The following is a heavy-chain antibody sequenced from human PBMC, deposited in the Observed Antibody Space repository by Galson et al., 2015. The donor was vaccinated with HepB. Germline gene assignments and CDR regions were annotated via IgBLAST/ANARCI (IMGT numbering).Heavy chain of an antibody. CDR1: GFTLSNYG. CDR3: ARAVSGPGGE. Sequence: SLRLSCAASGFTLSNYGMHWVRQAPGKGLEWVALIWYDGSNRYYADSLKGRFTISRDNSKNTVYLQMNSLRAEDTAVYYCARAVSGPGGEWGQGTLVTVSS. V-gene: IGHV3-33*08. CDR2: IWYDGSNR. D-gene: IGHD3-16*01. J-gene: IGHJ4*02.